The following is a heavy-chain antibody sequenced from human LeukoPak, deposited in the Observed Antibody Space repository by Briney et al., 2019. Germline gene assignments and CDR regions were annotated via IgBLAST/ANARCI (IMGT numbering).Heavy chain of an antibody. Sequence: SETLSLTCTVSGGSISSYYWSWIRQPPGKGLEWIGEINRSGSTNYNPSLKSRVTISVDTSKNQFSLKLSSVTAADTAVYYCARQGSEGFDPWGQGTLVTVSS. CDR2: INRSGST. CDR3: ARQGSEGFDP. V-gene: IGHV4-34*01. J-gene: IGHJ5*02. CDR1: GGSISSYY.